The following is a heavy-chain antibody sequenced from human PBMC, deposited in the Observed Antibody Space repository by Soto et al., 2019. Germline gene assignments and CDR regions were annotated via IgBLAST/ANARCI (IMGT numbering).Heavy chain of an antibody. J-gene: IGHJ5*02. V-gene: IGHV3-21*05. CDR3: AREGGSLNWFDP. Sequence: GESLKISCAASGFSFSDSAMHWVRQAPGKGLEWIGRIRSSSRYIYYPDSVKGRFTISRDNAKNSLYLQMNSLRDEDTAVYYCAREGGSLNWFDPWGQGTLVTVSS. D-gene: IGHD1-26*01. CDR2: IRSSSRYI. CDR1: GFSFSDSA.